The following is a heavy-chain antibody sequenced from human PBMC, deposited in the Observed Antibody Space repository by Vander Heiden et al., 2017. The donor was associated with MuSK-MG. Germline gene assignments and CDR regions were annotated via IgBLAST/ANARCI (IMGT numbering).Heavy chain of an antibody. V-gene: IGHV3-23*01. CDR1: GFSFSSKA. D-gene: IGHD3-9*01. CDR2: FTNSGTT. Sequence: EVQLLEFGGGSVQPGGSLRLSCAASGFSFSSKAMSWVRQAPGKGLEWVSSFTNSGTTFYADSVKGRFTISRDDSKNTLYLQMNNLGPEDTALYYCAKEYDIMTGYFSDFGYWGQGTRVTVSS. CDR3: AKEYDIMTGYFSDFGY. J-gene: IGHJ4*02.